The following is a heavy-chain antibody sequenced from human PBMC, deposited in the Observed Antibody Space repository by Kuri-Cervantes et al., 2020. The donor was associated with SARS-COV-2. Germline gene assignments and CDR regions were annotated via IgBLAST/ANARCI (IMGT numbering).Heavy chain of an antibody. Sequence: SETLSLTCTVSGGSISSSSYYWGWLRPPPGKGLEWIGSIYYSGSTYYNPSLKSRVTISVDTSKNQFSLELSSVTAADTAVYYCARGVGAAVAGTLITIYYYGMDVWGQGTTVTVSS. D-gene: IGHD6-19*01. CDR1: GGSISSSSYY. CDR2: IYYSGST. CDR3: ARGVGAAVAGTLITIYYYGMDV. J-gene: IGHJ6*02. V-gene: IGHV4-39*01.